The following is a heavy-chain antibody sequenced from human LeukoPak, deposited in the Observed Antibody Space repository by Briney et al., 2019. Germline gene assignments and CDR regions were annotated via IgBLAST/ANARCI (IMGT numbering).Heavy chain of an antibody. CDR2: IKQDGSEK. CDR1: GFTFSSYA. D-gene: IGHD4-17*01. V-gene: IGHV3-7*01. Sequence: PGGSLRLSCAASGFTFSSYAMSWVRQAPGKGLEWVANIKQDGSEKYYVDSVKGRFTISRDNAKNSLYLQMNSLRAEDTAVYYCARDRRYGDYVLPTDYWGQGTLVTVSS. CDR3: ARDRRYGDYVLPTDY. J-gene: IGHJ4*02.